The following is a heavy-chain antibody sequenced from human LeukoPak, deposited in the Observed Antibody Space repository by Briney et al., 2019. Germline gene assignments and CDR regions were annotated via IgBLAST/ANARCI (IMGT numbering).Heavy chain of an antibody. CDR3: ARRSNTHLDY. V-gene: IGHV4-34*01. CDR2: INHSGST. J-gene: IGHJ4*02. Sequence: SETLSLTCAVYGGTFSGYSWSWIRQPPGKGLEWIGEINHSGSTNYNPSLKSRVTISVDTSKNQFSLKLSSVTAAGTAVYYCARRSNTHLDYWGQGTLVTVSS. CDR1: GGTFSGYS.